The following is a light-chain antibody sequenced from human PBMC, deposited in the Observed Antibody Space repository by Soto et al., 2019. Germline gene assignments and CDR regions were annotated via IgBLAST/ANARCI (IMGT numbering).Light chain of an antibody. CDR2: AAS. CDR3: QKYNSVPS. CDR1: QGIRNY. Sequence: DIQMTQSPSSLSASVGDRVTISCRASQGIRNYVAWYQQRPGKVPKLLIYAASTLQSGVPSRFSGSGSGTDFTLTISRIQPEDVATYYCQKYNSVPSFGGGTKVEIK. J-gene: IGKJ4*01. V-gene: IGKV1-27*01.